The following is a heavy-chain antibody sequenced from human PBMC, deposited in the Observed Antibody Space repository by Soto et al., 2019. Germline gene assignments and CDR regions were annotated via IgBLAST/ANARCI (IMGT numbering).Heavy chain of an antibody. V-gene: IGHV4-39*01. D-gene: IGHD3-10*01. J-gene: IGHJ5*02. Sequence: QLQLQESGPGLVKPSETLSLTCTVSGGSISSSSYYWGWIRQPPGKGLEWIGSIYYSGSTYYNPSLKSRVTISVDTSKNQFSLKLSSVTAADTAVYYCARLLRYMVRGVIGPGWFDPWGQGTLVTVSS. CDR3: ARLLRYMVRGVIGPGWFDP. CDR1: GGSISSSSYY. CDR2: IYYSGST.